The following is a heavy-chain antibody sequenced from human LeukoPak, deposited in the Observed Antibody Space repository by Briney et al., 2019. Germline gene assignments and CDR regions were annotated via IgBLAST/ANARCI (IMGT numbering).Heavy chain of an antibody. Sequence: SVKVSCKASGGTFSSYAISWVRQAPGQGLEWMGGIIPIFGTANYAQKLQGRVTITTDESTSTAYMELSSPRSEDTAVYYCARARSPSSGYLLRDHNWFDPWGQGTLVTVSS. V-gene: IGHV1-69*05. CDR3: ARARSPSSGYLLRDHNWFDP. CDR2: IIPIFGTA. J-gene: IGHJ5*02. CDR1: GGTFSSYA. D-gene: IGHD3-22*01.